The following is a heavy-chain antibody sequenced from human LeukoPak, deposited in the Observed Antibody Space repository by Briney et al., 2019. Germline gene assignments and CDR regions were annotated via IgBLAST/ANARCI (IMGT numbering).Heavy chain of an antibody. Sequence: SETLSLTCTVSGDSISTSYPYWGWIRRPPGRGLEWVGSIYYTGNTYSNSSLKSRVSMFVDTSKNQFSLILTSVTAADTAVYYCARQTGVGLFILPGGQGTLVTVSS. J-gene: IGHJ4*02. CDR3: ARQTGVGLFILP. CDR1: GDSISTSYPY. CDR2: IYYTGNT. D-gene: IGHD3-3*01. V-gene: IGHV4-39*01.